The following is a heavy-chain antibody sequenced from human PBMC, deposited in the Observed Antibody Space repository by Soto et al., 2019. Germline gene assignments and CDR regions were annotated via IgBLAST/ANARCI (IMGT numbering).Heavy chain of an antibody. CDR2: IKYDGSEE. CDR1: GFSFSSVW. J-gene: IGHJ4*02. D-gene: IGHD4-17*01. CDR3: VRDLNYGLFDY. V-gene: IGHV3-7*01. Sequence: GGSLRLSCVVSGFSFSSVWMTWVRQAPGKGLECVANIKYDGSEEYYVDSVKGRFTISRDNAKNSLYLQMNSLRAEDTAVYYCVRDLNYGLFDYWGQGTLVTVSS.